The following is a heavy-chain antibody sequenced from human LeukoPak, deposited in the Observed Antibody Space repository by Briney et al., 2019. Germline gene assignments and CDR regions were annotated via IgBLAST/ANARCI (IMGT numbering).Heavy chain of an antibody. CDR2: ISSSSSYI. J-gene: IGHJ4*02. V-gene: IGHV3-21*01. Sequence: GGSLRLSCAASGFTFSSYSMNWVRQAPGKGLEWVSSISSSSSYIYYADSVKGRFTISRDNAKNSLYLQMNSLRAEDTAVYYCARGTVVVTAIHDYFDYWGQGTLVTVSS. CDR1: GFTFSSYS. D-gene: IGHD2-21*02. CDR3: ARGTVVVTAIHDYFDY.